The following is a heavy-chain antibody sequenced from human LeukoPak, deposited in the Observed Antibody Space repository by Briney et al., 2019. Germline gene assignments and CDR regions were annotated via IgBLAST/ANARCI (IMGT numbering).Heavy chain of an antibody. J-gene: IGHJ4*02. V-gene: IGHV1-69*04. CDR3: ARDRLDYYGSESHYSFDY. CDR1: GGTFSSYA. Sequence: SVKVSCKAFGGTFSSYALNWVRQAPGQGLEWMGRIIPILGKGNYAQKFQGRVTITADRATSTAYMELSNLRSEDTALYYCARDRLDYYGSESHYSFDYWGQGTPVTVSS. CDR2: IIPILGKG. D-gene: IGHD3-10*01.